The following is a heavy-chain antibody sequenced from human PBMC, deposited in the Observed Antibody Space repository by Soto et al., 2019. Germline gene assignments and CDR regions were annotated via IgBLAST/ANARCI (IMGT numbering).Heavy chain of an antibody. V-gene: IGHV1-8*02. CDR3: ARGLLGY. CDR1: GYTFTNYG. Sequence: ASVKVSCKASGYTFTNYGINWVRQAPGQGLEWMGWMNPNSGNTGYAQKFQGRVTMTRNTSTSTAYMELSSLRSEDTAVYYCARGLLGYWGQGTLVTVSS. J-gene: IGHJ4*02. CDR2: MNPNSGNT.